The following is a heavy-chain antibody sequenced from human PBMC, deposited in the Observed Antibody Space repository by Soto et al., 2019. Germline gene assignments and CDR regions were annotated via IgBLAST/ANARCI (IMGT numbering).Heavy chain of an antibody. V-gene: IGHV3-30-3*01. J-gene: IGHJ6*02. Sequence: GGSLRLSCAASGFTFSSYAMHWVRQAPGKGLEWVAVISYDGSNKYYVDSVKGRFTISRDNSKNTLYLQMNSLRAEDTAVYYCARDSQWLVTFTSSYGMDVWGQGTTVTVSS. CDR1: GFTFSSYA. CDR3: ARDSQWLVTFTSSYGMDV. D-gene: IGHD6-19*01. CDR2: ISYDGSNK.